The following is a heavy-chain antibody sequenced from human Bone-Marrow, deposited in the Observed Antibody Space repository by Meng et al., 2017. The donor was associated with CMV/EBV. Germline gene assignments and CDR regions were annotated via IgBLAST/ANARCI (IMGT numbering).Heavy chain of an antibody. Sequence: GGSLRLSCAASGFTFSNSDMNWVRQAPEKGLEWVSGVSWNGSRTHYADSVKGRFTISRDNAKNSLYLQMNSLRAEDTAVYYCAREGYDFWSGYHFLGYWGQGTLVTVSS. CDR3: AREGYDFWSGYHFLGY. CDR2: VSWNGSRT. J-gene: IGHJ4*02. D-gene: IGHD3-3*01. CDR1: GFTFSNSD. V-gene: IGHV3-19*01.